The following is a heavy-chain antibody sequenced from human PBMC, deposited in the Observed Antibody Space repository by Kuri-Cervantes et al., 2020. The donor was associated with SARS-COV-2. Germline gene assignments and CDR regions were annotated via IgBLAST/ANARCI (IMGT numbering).Heavy chain of an antibody. CDR2: IYYSGST. V-gene: IGHV4-39*07. D-gene: IGHD1-26*01. J-gene: IGHJ5*02. CDR3: ARGRELRGTSAFDP. CDR1: GGSISSSSYY. Sequence: SETLSLTCTVSGGSISSSSYYWGWIRQPPGKGLEWIGSIYYSGSTNYNPSLKSRVTISVDTSKNQFSLKLSSVTAADTAVYYCARGRELRGTSAFDPWGQGTLVTVSS.